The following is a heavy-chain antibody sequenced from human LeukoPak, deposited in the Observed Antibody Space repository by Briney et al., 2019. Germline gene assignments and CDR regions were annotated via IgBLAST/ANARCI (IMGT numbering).Heavy chain of an antibody. V-gene: IGHV3-64D*06. J-gene: IGHJ4*02. D-gene: IGHD6-6*01. Sequence: GGSLRLSCSASGFTFSSYTMHWIRQAPGKGLQYVPGINGDGGSISYTESVKGRFTISRDNSKSTLFLQMSSLRVEDTAVYYCVKGGQYSSSSNFDYWGQGTLVTVSS. CDR3: VKGGQYSSSSNFDY. CDR1: GFTFSSYT. CDR2: INGDGGSI.